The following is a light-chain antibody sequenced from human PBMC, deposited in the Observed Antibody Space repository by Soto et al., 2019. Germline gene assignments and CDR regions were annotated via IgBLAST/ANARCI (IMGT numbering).Light chain of an antibody. V-gene: IGKV1-5*03. CDR1: QSISGW. Sequence: DIQMTQSPSTLSASVGDRVTITCRASQSISGWLAWYQQKPGKAPKLLIFEASRLERGVPSTFSGSGSGTEFILTISSLQPDDFATYYCLHYARYPLSFGGGTKVE. CDR3: LHYARYPLS. CDR2: EAS. J-gene: IGKJ4*01.